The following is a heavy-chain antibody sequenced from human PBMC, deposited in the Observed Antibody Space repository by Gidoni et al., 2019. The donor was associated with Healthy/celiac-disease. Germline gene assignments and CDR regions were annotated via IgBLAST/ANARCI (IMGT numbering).Heavy chain of an antibody. J-gene: IGHJ2*01. D-gene: IGHD2-15*01. CDR2: ISGSGGST. CDR3: AKSMRALSIVVVVAATRSHFDL. V-gene: IGHV3-23*01. Sequence: EVQLLESGGGLVQPGGSLRLSCAASGFTFSSYAMSWVRQAPGKGLEWVSAISGSGGSTYYADSVKGRFTISRDNSKNTLYLQMNSLRAEDTAVYYCAKSMRALSIVVVVAATRSHFDLWGRGTLVTVSS. CDR1: GFTFSSYA.